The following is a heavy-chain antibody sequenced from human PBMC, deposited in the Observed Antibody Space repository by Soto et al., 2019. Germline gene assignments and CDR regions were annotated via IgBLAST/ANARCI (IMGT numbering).Heavy chain of an antibody. D-gene: IGHD4-4*01. CDR2: IGTAGDT. V-gene: IGHV3-13*01. CDR1: GFTFSSYD. Sequence: GGSLRLSCAASGFTFSSYDMHWVRQATGKGLEWVSAIGTAGDTYYPGSVKGRFTISRENAKNSLYLQMNSLRAGDTAVYYCARGLGTVTTLDYWGQGTLVTVSS. CDR3: ARGLGTVTTLDY. J-gene: IGHJ4*02.